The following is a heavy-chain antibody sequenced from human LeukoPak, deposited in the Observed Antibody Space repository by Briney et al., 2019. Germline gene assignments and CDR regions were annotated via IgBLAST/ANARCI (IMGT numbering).Heavy chain of an antibody. Sequence: ASVKVSCKASGYTFTGHDMHWVRQAPGQGLEWMGWINPNSGVTNYAQKFEDRVTMTRDTSISTAYMELSSLRSEDTAVYYCARDSADYGDYDYWGQGTLVTVSS. CDR3: ARDSADYGDYDY. CDR2: INPNSGVT. CDR1: GYTFTGHD. D-gene: IGHD4-17*01. J-gene: IGHJ4*02. V-gene: IGHV1-2*02.